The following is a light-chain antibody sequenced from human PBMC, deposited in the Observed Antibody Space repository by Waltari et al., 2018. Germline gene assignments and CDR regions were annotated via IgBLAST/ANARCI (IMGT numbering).Light chain of an antibody. Sequence: DIRMTQFPSTLSASVGDRVTITCRASQSVSSWLAWYQQKPGKAPKLLIYKASNLESGVPSRFSGSGSGTEFTLTISNLQTDDFATYYCEHYNGFPYTFGQGTRLEI. CDR2: KAS. V-gene: IGKV1-5*03. CDR3: EHYNGFPYT. CDR1: QSVSSW. J-gene: IGKJ2*01.